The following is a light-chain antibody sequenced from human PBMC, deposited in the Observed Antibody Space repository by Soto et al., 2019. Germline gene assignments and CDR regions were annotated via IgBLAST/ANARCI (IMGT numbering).Light chain of an antibody. CDR1: SSDVGGYNH. Sequence: QPVLTQPRSVSGSPGQSVAISCTGTSSDVGGYNHVSWYQQHPGKAPKLMIYDVSERPSGVPDRFSGSKSGNTASLTISGLQADDEADYYCCSYAGRYTSVFGGGTQLTVL. V-gene: IGLV2-11*01. CDR3: CSYAGRYTSV. CDR2: DVS. J-gene: IGLJ7*01.